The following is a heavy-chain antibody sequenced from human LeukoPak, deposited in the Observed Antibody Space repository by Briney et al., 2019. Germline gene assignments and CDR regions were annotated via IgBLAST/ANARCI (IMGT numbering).Heavy chain of an antibody. CDR3: TRDSGTSGEVKFDP. V-gene: IGHV4-4*07. D-gene: IGHD3-10*01. J-gene: IGHJ5*02. Sequence: SETLSLTCTVSGGSISSYYWSWIRQSAGKGLEWIGRIYSTGIITYNPSLKSRVTMSVDTSKNQLSLRLISVTAADTAVYYCTRDSGTSGEVKFDPWGQGSLVTVSS. CDR2: IYSTGII. CDR1: GGSISSYY.